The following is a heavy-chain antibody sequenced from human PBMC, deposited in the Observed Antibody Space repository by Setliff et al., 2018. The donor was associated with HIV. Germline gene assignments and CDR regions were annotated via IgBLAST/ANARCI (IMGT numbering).Heavy chain of an antibody. CDR1: GGSISSYY. D-gene: IGHD3-16*02. Sequence: ASETLSLTCTVSGGSISSYYWSWIRQPAGKGLEWIGRIYTSGSTNYNPSLKSRVTMSVDTSQNQFSLKLSSVTAADTAVYYCARGSDYIWGNYRFPFDYWGQGTLVTVSS. CDR2: IYTSGST. J-gene: IGHJ4*02. V-gene: IGHV4-4*07. CDR3: ARGSDYIWGNYRFPFDY.